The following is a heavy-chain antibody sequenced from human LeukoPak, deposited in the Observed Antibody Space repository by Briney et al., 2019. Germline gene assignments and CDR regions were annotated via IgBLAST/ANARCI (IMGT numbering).Heavy chain of an antibody. CDR3: AKDANPSGALFDF. Sequence: GRSLRLSCAASGFTFDDYAMHWVRQAPGKGLEWVSGISWNGGSIGYADSVKGRFTISRDNAKNSLYLQVNSLRVEDTAFYYCAKDANPSGALFDFWGQGTLVTASS. CDR1: GFTFDDYA. CDR2: ISWNGGSI. D-gene: IGHD1-14*01. V-gene: IGHV3-9*01. J-gene: IGHJ4*02.